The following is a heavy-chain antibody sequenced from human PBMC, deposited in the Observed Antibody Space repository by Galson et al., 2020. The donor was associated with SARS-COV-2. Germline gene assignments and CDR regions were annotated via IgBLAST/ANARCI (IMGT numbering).Heavy chain of an antibody. D-gene: IGHD2-15*01. Sequence: GGSLRLSCAASGFTFDDYAMHWVRQAPGKGLEWVSVISWYSGSIGYADSVKGRFTISRDNAKNSLYLQMNSLRAEDTALYYCARWSLYYYGMDVWGQGTTVTVSS. J-gene: IGHJ6*02. V-gene: IGHV3-9*01. CDR1: GFTFDDYA. CDR2: ISWYSGSI. CDR3: ARWSLYYYGMDV.